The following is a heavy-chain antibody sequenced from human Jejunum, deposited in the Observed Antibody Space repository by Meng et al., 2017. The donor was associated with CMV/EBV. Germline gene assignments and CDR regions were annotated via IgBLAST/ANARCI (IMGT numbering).Heavy chain of an antibody. CDR2: IAYDGSET. Sequence: LTTRAKHWIRPAPGKGLEWVSMIAYDGSETFYADFVKGRFTISRDNFKSTVYLQMNSLRSEDTSMFYCARGADDHNNYYYGVDVWGPGTTVTVSS. J-gene: IGHJ6*02. CDR1: LTTRA. V-gene: IGHV3-30-3*01. CDR3: ARGADDHNNYYYGVDV. D-gene: IGHD5-24*01.